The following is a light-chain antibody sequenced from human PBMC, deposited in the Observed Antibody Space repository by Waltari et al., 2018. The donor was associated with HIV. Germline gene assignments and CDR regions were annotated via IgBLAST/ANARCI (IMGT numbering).Light chain of an antibody. CDR2: YDT. CDR3: QVWDSSTDHVV. J-gene: IGLJ2*01. V-gene: IGLV3-21*04. CDR1: NIGRKR. Sequence: SPVLTQPPSVSVAPGQTASITFGAPNIGRKRVHWYQQKPGQAPVLVMVYDTDRPAGIPERFSGSNSANTAILTISRVGAGDEADYYCQVWDSSTDHVVFGGGTKLTVL.